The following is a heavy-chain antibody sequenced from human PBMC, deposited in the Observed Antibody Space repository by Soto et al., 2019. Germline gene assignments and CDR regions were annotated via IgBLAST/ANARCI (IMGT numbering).Heavy chain of an antibody. CDR2: IVVGSGNT. D-gene: IGHD3-22*01. Sequence: SVKVSCKASGFTFTSSAMQWVRQARGQRLEWIGWIVVGSGNTNYAQKLQGRVTMTTDTSTSTAYMELRSLRSDDTAVYYCARDVYYDSSGLELFDDYWGQGTLVTVSS. CDR1: GFTFTSSA. CDR3: ARDVYYDSSGLELFDDY. V-gene: IGHV1-58*02. J-gene: IGHJ4*02.